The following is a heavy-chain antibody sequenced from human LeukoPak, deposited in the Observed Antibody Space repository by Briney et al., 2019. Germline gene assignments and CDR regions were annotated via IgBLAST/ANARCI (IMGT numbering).Heavy chain of an antibody. V-gene: IGHV3-30*03. CDR1: GFTFRS. Sequence: GGSLRLSCTGSGFTFRSMHWVRQAPGKGLEGVAVVSFDGSNTYYGDSVKGRFTISRDNSKNTLYLQVNSLRAEDTAVYYCARRESSGWYVDYWGQGTLVTVSS. D-gene: IGHD6-19*01. J-gene: IGHJ4*02. CDR2: VSFDGSNT. CDR3: ARRESSGWYVDY.